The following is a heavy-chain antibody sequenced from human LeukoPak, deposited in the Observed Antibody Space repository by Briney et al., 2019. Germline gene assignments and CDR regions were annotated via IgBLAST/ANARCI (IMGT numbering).Heavy chain of an antibody. D-gene: IGHD1-26*01. CDR1: GYTFTSYD. CDR2: MNPNSGNT. Sequence: GASVKVSCKASGYTFTSYDINWVRQATGQGVEWMVWMNPNSGNTGYAQKFQGRVTITRNTSISTAYMELSSLRSEDTAVYYCARGRRGGSYYFGFEYYYYYMDVWGKGTTVTISS. J-gene: IGHJ6*03. V-gene: IGHV1-8*03. CDR3: ARGRRGGSYYFGFEYYYYYMDV.